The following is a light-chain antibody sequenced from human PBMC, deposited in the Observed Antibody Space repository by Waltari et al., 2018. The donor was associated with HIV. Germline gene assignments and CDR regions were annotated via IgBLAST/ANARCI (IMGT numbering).Light chain of an antibody. CDR1: SRDIGIYNY. Sequence: QSALTQPRSVSGSPGHSVTISCTGTSRDIGIYNYVSWYQQHPGKAPRLLISDVTRRPSGVRDRFSVSKSGNTASLTISGLQADDEADYYCCSYAGNFIYVFGTGTKVTVL. J-gene: IGLJ1*01. CDR3: CSYAGNFIYV. CDR2: DVT. V-gene: IGLV2-11*01.